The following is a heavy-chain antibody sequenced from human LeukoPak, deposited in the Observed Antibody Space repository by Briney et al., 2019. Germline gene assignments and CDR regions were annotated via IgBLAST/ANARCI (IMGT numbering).Heavy chain of an antibody. CDR1: GFTFSNYW. V-gene: IGHV3-7*01. CDR3: ASGEGQQLPPFDY. Sequence: GGSLRLSCAASGFTFSNYWMSWVRQAPGKGLEWVANIKQDGSEKYYVDSVKGRFTISRDNAKNSLYLQMNSLRAEDTAVYYCASGEGQQLPPFDYWGQGTLVTVSS. J-gene: IGHJ4*02. CDR2: IKQDGSEK. D-gene: IGHD6-13*01.